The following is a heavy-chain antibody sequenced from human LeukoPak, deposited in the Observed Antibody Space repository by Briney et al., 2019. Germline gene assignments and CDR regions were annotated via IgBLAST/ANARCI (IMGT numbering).Heavy chain of an antibody. D-gene: IGHD1-26*01. CDR2: ISGSGAST. Sequence: GGSLRLSCLTSGFTLSTNAMSWVRQAPGKGLEWISGISGSGASTYYADSVKGRFTISRDDSRNTLYLQMNSLRGGDTAVYYCAKDVGKWESLHFFDYWGQGTLVTVSS. J-gene: IGHJ4*02. CDR1: GFTLSTNA. CDR3: AKDVGKWESLHFFDY. V-gene: IGHV3-23*01.